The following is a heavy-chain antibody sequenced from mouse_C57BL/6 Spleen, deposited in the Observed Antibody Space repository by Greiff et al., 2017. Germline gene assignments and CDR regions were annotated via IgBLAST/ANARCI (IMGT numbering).Heavy chain of an antibody. CDR3: ARDPGSNYFDY. V-gene: IGHV5-4*01. D-gene: IGHD1-1*01. CDR1: GFTFSSYA. CDR2: ISDGGSYT. Sequence: EVQGVESGGGLVKPGGSLKLSCAASGFTFSSYAMSWVRQTPEKRLEWVATISDGGSYTYYPDNVKGRFTISRDNAKNNLYLQMSHLKSEDTAMYYCARDPGSNYFDYWGQGTTLTVSS. J-gene: IGHJ2*01.